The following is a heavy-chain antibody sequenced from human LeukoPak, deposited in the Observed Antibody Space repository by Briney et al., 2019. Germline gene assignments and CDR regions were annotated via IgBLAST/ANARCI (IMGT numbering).Heavy chain of an antibody. CDR2: ISSSSSYI. CDR1: GFTFSSYS. Sequence: GGSLRLSCAASGFTFSSYSMNWVHQAPGKGLEWVSSISSSSSYIYYADSVKGRFTISRDNAKNSLYLQMNSLRAEDTAVYYCARLQLGGHDYWGQGTLVTVSS. CDR3: ARLQLGGHDY. J-gene: IGHJ4*02. V-gene: IGHV3-21*01. D-gene: IGHD5-24*01.